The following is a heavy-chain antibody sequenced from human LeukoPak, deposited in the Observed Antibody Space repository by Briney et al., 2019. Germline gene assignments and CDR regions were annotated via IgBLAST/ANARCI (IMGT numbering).Heavy chain of an antibody. CDR2: INHSGST. CDR3: ARDDDDLDY. V-gene: IGHV4-34*01. D-gene: IGHD1-1*01. Sequence: GSLRLSCAASGFTFSSYWMSWVRQPPGKGLEWIGEINHSGSTNYNPSLKSRVTISVDTPKNQFSLKLSSVTAADTAVYYCARDDDDLDYWGQGTLVTVSS. J-gene: IGHJ4*02. CDR1: GFTFSSYW.